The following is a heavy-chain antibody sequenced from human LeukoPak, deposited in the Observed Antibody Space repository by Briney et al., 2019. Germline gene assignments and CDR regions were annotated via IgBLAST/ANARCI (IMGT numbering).Heavy chain of an antibody. CDR2: INSDGSTI. CDR3: ASAPYGPYYYGSGTPLQSYYYYYGMDV. Sequence: GGSLRLSCVASGFTYNTYWMSWIRQAPGKGLEWVSRINSDGSTINYADSVKGRFTISRDNAKNSLYLQMNSLRAEDTAVYYCASAPYGPYYYGSGTPLQSYYYYYGMDVWGQGTTVTVSS. CDR1: GFTYNTYW. J-gene: IGHJ6*02. D-gene: IGHD3-10*01. V-gene: IGHV3-74*01.